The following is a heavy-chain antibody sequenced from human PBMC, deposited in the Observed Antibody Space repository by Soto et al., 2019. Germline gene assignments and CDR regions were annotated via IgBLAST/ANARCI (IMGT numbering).Heavy chain of an antibody. J-gene: IGHJ5*02. V-gene: IGHV1-69*01. CDR2: IIPIFGTA. Sequence: QVQLVQSGAEVKKPGSSVKVSCKASGGTFSSYAISWVRQAPGQGLEWMGGIIPIFGTANYAQKFQGRVTITADESTSTAYMELSSLRSEDTAVYYCARGRGRRITMMVTGGFDPWGQGTLVTVSS. D-gene: IGHD3-22*01. CDR3: ARGRGRRITMMVTGGFDP. CDR1: GGTFSSYA.